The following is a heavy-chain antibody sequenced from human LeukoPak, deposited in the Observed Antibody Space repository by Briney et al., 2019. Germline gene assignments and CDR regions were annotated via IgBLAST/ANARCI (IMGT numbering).Heavy chain of an antibody. Sequence: GGSLRLSCAASGFTFSDYYMSWIRQAPGKGLEWVSYISSSGSTIYYADSVKGRFTISRDNAKNSLYLQMNSLRAEDTAVYYCARRNYYDSSGYHHCDYWGQGTLVTVSS. CDR1: GFTFSDYY. J-gene: IGHJ4*02. D-gene: IGHD3-22*01. V-gene: IGHV3-11*01. CDR2: ISSSGSTI. CDR3: ARRNYYDSSGYHHCDY.